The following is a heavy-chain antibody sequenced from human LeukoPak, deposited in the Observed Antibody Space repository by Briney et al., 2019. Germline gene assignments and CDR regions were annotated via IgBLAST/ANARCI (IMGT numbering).Heavy chain of an antibody. D-gene: IGHD1-1*01. Sequence: GGSLKLSCVASGFTFSSYEMNWVRQAPGKGLECISYIDGSGSTRYYADSVKGRFTISRDNAKNSLYLQMDSLRAEDTAVYYCVRVWNPQALDYWGQGTLVTVSS. CDR1: GFTFSSYE. J-gene: IGHJ4*02. CDR3: VRVWNPQALDY. CDR2: IDGSGSTR. V-gene: IGHV3-48*03.